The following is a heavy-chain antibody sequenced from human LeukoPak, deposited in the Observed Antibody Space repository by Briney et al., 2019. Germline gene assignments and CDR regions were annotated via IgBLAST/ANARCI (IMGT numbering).Heavy chain of an antibody. Sequence: SVKVSCNASGDIFNSYSVSWVRQAPGQGLEWMGGIIPIFGSTNYAQKFQGRVTITTDQSTSTAYMELRSLRSDDTAVYYCARLGYCSSTSCYYYYYYMDVWGKGTTVTVSS. CDR3: ARLGYCSSTSCYYYYYYMDV. D-gene: IGHD2-2*01. J-gene: IGHJ6*03. CDR1: GDIFNSYS. V-gene: IGHV1-69*05. CDR2: IIPIFGST.